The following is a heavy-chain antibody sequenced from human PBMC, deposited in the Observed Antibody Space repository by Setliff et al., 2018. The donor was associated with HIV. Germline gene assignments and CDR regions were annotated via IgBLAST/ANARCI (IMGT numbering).Heavy chain of an antibody. CDR3: ARHPDSRAALIYYYMDV. J-gene: IGHJ6*03. CDR2: IYPGDSDT. D-gene: IGHD6-13*01. V-gene: IGHV5-51*01. CDR1: GYNFTNYW. Sequence: PGESLKISCKGSGYNFTNYWIGWVRHMPGKGLEWMGIIYPGDSDTTYSPSFQGQVTISADKSINTAYLQWSSLKASDTAMYFCARHPDSRAALIYYYMDVWGKGTTVTVSS.